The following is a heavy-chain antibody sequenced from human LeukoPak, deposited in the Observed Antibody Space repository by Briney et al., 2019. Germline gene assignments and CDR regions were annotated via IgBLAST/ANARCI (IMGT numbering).Heavy chain of an antibody. V-gene: IGHV3-66*01. D-gene: IGHD2-15*01. Sequence: GGSLRLSCAASGFTVSSNYMSWVRQAPGKGLEWVSVIYSGGSTYYADSVKGRFTISRDNSKNTLYLQMSSLRAEDTAVYYCASRPRSGAFDIWGQGTMVTVSS. J-gene: IGHJ3*02. CDR3: ASRPRSGAFDI. CDR1: GFTVSSNY. CDR2: IYSGGST.